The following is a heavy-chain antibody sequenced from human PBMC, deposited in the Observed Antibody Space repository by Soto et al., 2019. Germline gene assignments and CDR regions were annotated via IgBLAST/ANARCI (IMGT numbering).Heavy chain of an antibody. CDR1: GGSISSYY. CDR3: ARFTDTAMAHDY. Sequence: TLSLTCTVSGGSISSYYWSWIRQPPGKGLEWIGYIYYSGSTNYNPSLKSRVTISVDTSKNQFSLKLSSVTAADTAVYYCARFTDTAMAHDYWGQGTLVTVSS. J-gene: IGHJ4*02. D-gene: IGHD5-18*01. CDR2: IYYSGST. V-gene: IGHV4-59*01.